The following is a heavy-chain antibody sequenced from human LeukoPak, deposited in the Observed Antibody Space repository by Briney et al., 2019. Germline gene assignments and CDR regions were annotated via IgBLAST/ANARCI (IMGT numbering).Heavy chain of an antibody. Sequence: GGSLRLSCAAWVLTFSSYGMSWVRQAPGKGLEWVSYITSSSSTIYYADSVKGRFTSSRDNAKNSLYLQMNSLRAEDTAVYYCARDREPHDFWSGYHDYWGQGTLVTVSS. CDR1: VLTFSSYG. CDR3: ARDREPHDFWSGYHDY. J-gene: IGHJ4*02. D-gene: IGHD3-3*01. V-gene: IGHV3-48*04. CDR2: ITSSSSTI.